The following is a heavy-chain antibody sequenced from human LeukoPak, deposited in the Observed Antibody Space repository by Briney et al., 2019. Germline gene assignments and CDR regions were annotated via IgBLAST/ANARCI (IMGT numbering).Heavy chain of an antibody. CDR2: ISSSGSTI. CDR3: ARDQNYYGSGSPSDY. D-gene: IGHD3-10*01. CDR1: GFTFSSSA. J-gene: IGHJ4*02. Sequence: GGSLRLSCAASGFTFSSSAMTWVRQAPGKGLEWVSYISSSGSTIYYADSVKGRFTISRDNAKNSLYLQMNSLRAEDTAVYYCARDQNYYGSGSPSDYWGQGTLVTVSS. V-gene: IGHV3-48*03.